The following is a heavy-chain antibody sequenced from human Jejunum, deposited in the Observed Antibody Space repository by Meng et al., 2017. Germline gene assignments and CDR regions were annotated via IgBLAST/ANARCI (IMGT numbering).Heavy chain of an antibody. D-gene: IGHD3-22*01. CDR3: ARRYYYDSSVYDPLDY. V-gene: IGHV3-21*01. CDR1: GFTFSSYW. J-gene: IGHJ4*02. Sequence: GESLKISCAASGFTFSSYWMHWVRRAPGKGLEWVSAIDRSSTYIYYADSVKGRFTISRDNAKNSLYLQMNSLRAEDTAVYYCARRYYYDSSVYDPLDYWGQGTLVTVSS. CDR2: IDRSSTYI.